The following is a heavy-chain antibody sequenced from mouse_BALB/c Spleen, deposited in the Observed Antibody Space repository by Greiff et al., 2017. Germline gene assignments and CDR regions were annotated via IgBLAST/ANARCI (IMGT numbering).Heavy chain of an antibody. D-gene: IGHD2-14*01. CDR2: ISSGGSYT. CDR1: GFTFSSYA. CDR3: ARDNYRYDGHAMDY. V-gene: IGHV5-9-4*01. J-gene: IGHJ4*01. Sequence: EVKLMESGGGLVKPGGSLKLSCAASGFTFSSYAMSWVRQSPEKRLEWVAEISSGGSYTYYPDTVTGRFTISRDNAKNTLYLEMSSLRSEDTAMYYCARDNYRYDGHAMDYWGQGTSVTVSS.